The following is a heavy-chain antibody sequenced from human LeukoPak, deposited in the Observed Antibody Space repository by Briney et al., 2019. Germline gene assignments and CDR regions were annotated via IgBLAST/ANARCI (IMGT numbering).Heavy chain of an antibody. Sequence: KSSETLSLTCTVSGGSISSYYWSWIRQPPGKGLEWIGYIYYSGSTNYNPSLKSRVTISVDTSKNQFSLKLSSVTAADTAVYYCAREGGRRGYNRPLGYWGQGTLVTVSS. CDR2: IYYSGST. CDR1: GGSISSYY. D-gene: IGHD5-24*01. V-gene: IGHV4-59*12. CDR3: AREGGRRGYNRPLGY. J-gene: IGHJ4*02.